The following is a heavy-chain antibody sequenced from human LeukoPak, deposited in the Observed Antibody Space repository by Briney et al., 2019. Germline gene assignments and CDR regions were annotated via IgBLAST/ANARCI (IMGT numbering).Heavy chain of an antibody. CDR2: IYPGDSDT. CDR3: ARRGIAAAGIGLNCFDY. D-gene: IGHD6-13*01. Sequence: GESLKISCKGSGYSFTSYWIGWVRQMPGKGLEWMGIIYPGDSDTRYSPSLQGQVTISADKSISTAYLQWSSLKASDTAMYYCARRGIAAAGIGLNCFDYWGQGTLVTVSS. J-gene: IGHJ4*02. CDR1: GYSFTSYW. V-gene: IGHV5-51*01.